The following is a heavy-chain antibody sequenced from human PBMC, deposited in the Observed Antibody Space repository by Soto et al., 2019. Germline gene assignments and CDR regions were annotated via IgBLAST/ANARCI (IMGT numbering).Heavy chain of an antibody. CDR2: IIPILGIA. CDR1: GGTFSSYT. Sequence: QVQLVQSGAEVKKPGSSVKVSCKASGGTFSSYTISWVRQAPGQGLEWMGRIIPILGIANYAQKFQGRVSITADKSTSTAYMELSSLRSEETAVYYCARVVAAAGIGWFDPWGQGTLVTVSS. J-gene: IGHJ5*02. D-gene: IGHD6-13*01. CDR3: ARVVAAAGIGWFDP. V-gene: IGHV1-69*02.